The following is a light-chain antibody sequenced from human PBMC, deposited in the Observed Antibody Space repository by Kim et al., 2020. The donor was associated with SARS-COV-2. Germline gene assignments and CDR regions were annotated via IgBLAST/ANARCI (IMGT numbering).Light chain of an antibody. CDR2: GAS. CDR1: QSVSSN. Sequence: SVSPGERATLSCRASQSVSSNLAWYQQKPGQAPRLLIYGASTRATGIPSRFSCSGSGTEFTLTISSLQSEDFAVYSCQQYNNWPYTFGQGTKLEIK. J-gene: IGKJ2*01. CDR3: QQYNNWPYT. V-gene: IGKV3-15*01.